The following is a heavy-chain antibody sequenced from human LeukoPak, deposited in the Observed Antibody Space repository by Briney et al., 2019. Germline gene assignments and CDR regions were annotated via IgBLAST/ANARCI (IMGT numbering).Heavy chain of an antibody. J-gene: IGHJ4*02. Sequence: PGGPLRLSCAASGFTFSSHSMNWVRQAPGKGLEWVSYISSSGSTIYYADSVEGRFSISRDNAKNSLHLQMNSLRAEDTAVYYCARGTVAGKAPYWGQGTLVTVSS. CDR3: ARGTVAGKAPY. CDR2: ISSSGSTI. V-gene: IGHV3-48*01. CDR1: GFTFSSHS. D-gene: IGHD6-19*01.